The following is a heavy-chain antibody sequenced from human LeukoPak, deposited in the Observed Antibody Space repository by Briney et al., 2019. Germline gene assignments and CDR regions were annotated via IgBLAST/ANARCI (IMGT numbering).Heavy chain of an antibody. V-gene: IGHV3-30*01. J-gene: IGHJ4*02. Sequence: GGSLRLSCAASGFTFSSYAMHWVRQAPGKGLEWVAVISYDGSNKYYADSVKGRFTISGDNSKNTLYLQMNSLRAEDTAVYYCARDNDVYGGEDYFDYWGQGTLVTVSS. CDR2: ISYDGSNK. CDR1: GFTFSSYA. CDR3: ARDNDVYGGEDYFDY. D-gene: IGHD4-23*01.